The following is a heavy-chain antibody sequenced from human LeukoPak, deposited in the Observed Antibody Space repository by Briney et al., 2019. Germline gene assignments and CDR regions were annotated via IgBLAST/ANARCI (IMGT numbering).Heavy chain of an antibody. Sequence: SETLSLTXTVSGGSIISGDYYWSWIRQPPGKGLAWIGYIYYSGSTYYNPSLKSRVTISVDTPKNQFSLKLSSVTAADTAVYYCARRGSTIFGVVTDYWGQGTLVTVSS. J-gene: IGHJ4*02. V-gene: IGHV4-30-4*08. CDR2: IYYSGST. CDR1: GGSIISGDYY. CDR3: ARRGSTIFGVVTDY. D-gene: IGHD3-3*01.